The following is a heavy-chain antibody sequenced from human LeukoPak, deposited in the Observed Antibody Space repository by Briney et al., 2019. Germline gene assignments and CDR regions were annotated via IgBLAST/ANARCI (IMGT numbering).Heavy chain of an antibody. CDR3: AREVDVPSTSDGFDI. V-gene: IGHV4-31*03. CDR1: GVSISSADY. D-gene: IGHD2-15*01. J-gene: IGHJ3*02. CDR2: IHHSGRT. Sequence: SQTLSLTCTVSGVSISSADYWSRIRQPPGKGLEWVGYIHHSGRTHYNPSLKSRATLSLDTSKNQFSLKLTSVTAADTAVYYCAREVDVPSTSDGFDIWGQGTVVTVSS.